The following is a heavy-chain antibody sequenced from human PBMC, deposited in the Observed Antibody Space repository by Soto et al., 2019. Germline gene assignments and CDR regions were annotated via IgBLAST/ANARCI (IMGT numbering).Heavy chain of an antibody. Sequence: PGGSLRLSCAASGFTFSSYAMSWVRQAPGKGLEWVSAISGSGGSTYYADSVKGRFTISRDNSKNTLYLQMNSLRAEDTAVYYCAKDSRNYDFWSGSAFDYWGQGTLVTVSS. CDR3: AKDSRNYDFWSGSAFDY. D-gene: IGHD3-3*01. CDR2: ISGSGGST. CDR1: GFTFSSYA. V-gene: IGHV3-23*01. J-gene: IGHJ4*02.